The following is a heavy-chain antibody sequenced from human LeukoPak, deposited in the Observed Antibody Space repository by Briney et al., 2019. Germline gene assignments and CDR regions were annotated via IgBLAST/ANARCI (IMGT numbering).Heavy chain of an antibody. J-gene: IGHJ4*02. V-gene: IGHV4-59*01. CDR1: GGSISSYY. Sequence: PSETLSLTCTVSGGSISSYYWSWIRHPPGKGLEWIGYIYYSGSTNYNRSLKSRVTISVDTSKNQFSLKLSSVTAADTAVYYCARDVFQLGILNWGQGTLVTVSS. D-gene: IGHD6-6*01. CDR2: IYYSGST. CDR3: ARDVFQLGILN.